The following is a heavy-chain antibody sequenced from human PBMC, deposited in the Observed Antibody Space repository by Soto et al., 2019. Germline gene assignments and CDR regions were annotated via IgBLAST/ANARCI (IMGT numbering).Heavy chain of an antibody. CDR2: ISGSGGST. CDR3: SKDIFLGYCSGGSCYVVY. V-gene: IGHV3-23*01. J-gene: IGHJ4*02. Sequence: PGGSLRLSCAASGFTFSSYAMSWGRQAPGKGLEWVSTISGSGGSTYYADSVKGRFTIFRDNSKSTLYLQMNSLRAEDTAVYYCSKDIFLGYCSGGSCYVVYWGQGALVTVSS. CDR1: GFTFSSYA. D-gene: IGHD2-15*01.